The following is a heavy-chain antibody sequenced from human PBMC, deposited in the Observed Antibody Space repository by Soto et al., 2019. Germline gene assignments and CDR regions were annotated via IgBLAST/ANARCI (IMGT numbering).Heavy chain of an antibody. J-gene: IGHJ3*02. CDR2: IYYSGST. CDR1: GGSVSSGSYY. V-gene: IGHV4-61*01. D-gene: IGHD3-16*01. CDR3: ARALGENAFDI. Sequence: PSETLSLTCTVSGGSVSSGSYYWSWIRQPPGKGLEWIGYIYYSGSTNYNPSLKGRVTISVDTSKNQFSLKLSSVTAADTAVYYCARALGENAFDIWGQGTMVTVSS.